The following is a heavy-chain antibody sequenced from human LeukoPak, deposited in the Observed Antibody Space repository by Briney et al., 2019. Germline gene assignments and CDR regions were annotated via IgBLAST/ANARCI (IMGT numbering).Heavy chain of an antibody. CDR3: AKEGAAAGTDRYYFDY. D-gene: IGHD6-13*01. V-gene: IGHV3-23*01. J-gene: IGHJ4*02. Sequence: PGGSLRLSCAASGFTFSSYGMSWVRQAPGKGLEWVSAISGSGGSTYYADSVKGRFTISRDNSKNTLYLQMDSLRAEDTAVYYCAKEGAAAGTDRYYFDYWGQGTLVTVSS. CDR2: ISGSGGST. CDR1: GFTFSSYG.